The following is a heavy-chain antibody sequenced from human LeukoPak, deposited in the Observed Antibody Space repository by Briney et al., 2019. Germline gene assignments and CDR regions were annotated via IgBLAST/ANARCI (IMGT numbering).Heavy chain of an antibody. V-gene: IGHV1-46*01. J-gene: IGHJ5*02. Sequence: ASVKVSCKASGYTFTSYYIHWVRQAPGQGLEWMGIINPSGGSTSYAQKFQGRVTMTRDTSTTTVYMELSSLRSEGTAVYYCARGGLYSSSSDWMSAWFDPWGQGTLVTVSS. CDR1: GYTFTSYY. CDR3: ARGGLYSSSSDWMSAWFDP. CDR2: INPSGGST. D-gene: IGHD6-6*01.